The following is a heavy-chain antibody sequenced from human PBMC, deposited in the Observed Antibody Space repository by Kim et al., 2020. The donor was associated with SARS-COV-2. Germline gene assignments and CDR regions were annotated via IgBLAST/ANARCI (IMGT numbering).Heavy chain of an antibody. Sequence: GGSLRLSCAASGFTFSSYAMSWVRQAPGMGLEWVSSISRSGAKTYYTESVKGRFTISRDNSKNTLYLQMNSLRAGDTAVYYCAKKSDYYDTSGYLPLDYWGQGTLLTVSS. J-gene: IGHJ4*02. CDR3: AKKSDYYDTSGYLPLDY. CDR1: GFTFSSYA. D-gene: IGHD3-22*01. V-gene: IGHV3-23*01. CDR2: ISRSGAKT.